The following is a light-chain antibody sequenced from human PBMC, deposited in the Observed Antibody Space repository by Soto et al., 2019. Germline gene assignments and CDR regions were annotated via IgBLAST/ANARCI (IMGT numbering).Light chain of an antibody. CDR3: QQYYSTPTT. V-gene: IGKV3D-15*01. Sequence: EIVMTQSPATLSVSPGERATLSCRASQSVSSNLAWYQQKPGQAPRLLIYDASNRATGIPDRFSGRGSGTDFTLTISSLQAEDVAVYYCQQYYSTPTTFGGGTKVDIK. CDR2: DAS. CDR1: QSVSSN. J-gene: IGKJ4*01.